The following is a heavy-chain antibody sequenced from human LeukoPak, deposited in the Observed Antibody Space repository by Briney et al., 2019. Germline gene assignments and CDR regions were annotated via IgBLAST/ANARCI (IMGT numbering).Heavy chain of an antibody. V-gene: IGHV3-7*01. CDR3: ARARFGTAGADY. CDR1: GFPFSGYW. Sequence: GGPLSLSWAASGFPFSGYWMTWVGKAPGKGLKWVANMKQDGSETYFVDSVKGRFTISRDNAKNGLYLQMNSLRAEDTAVYYCARARFGTAGADYWGQGILVTVSS. CDR2: MKQDGSET. J-gene: IGHJ4*02. D-gene: IGHD1-1*01.